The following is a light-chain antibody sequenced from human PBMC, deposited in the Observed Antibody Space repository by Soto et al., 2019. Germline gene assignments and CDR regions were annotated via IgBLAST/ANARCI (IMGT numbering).Light chain of an antibody. Sequence: DIQMTQSPSTLSASVGDRVTITCRASQSISSWLDWYQQKPGKAPKLLIYKASSLESGDPSRFSGSGSGTEFTLTIRSLQPDDFATYYCQKYNSYWTFGQGTKVEIK. V-gene: IGKV1-5*03. CDR2: KAS. CDR3: QKYNSYWT. J-gene: IGKJ1*01. CDR1: QSISSW.